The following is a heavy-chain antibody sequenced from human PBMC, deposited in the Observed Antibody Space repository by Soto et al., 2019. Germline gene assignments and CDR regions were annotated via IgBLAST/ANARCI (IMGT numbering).Heavy chain of an antibody. CDR2: IWYDGSNK. D-gene: IGHD6-13*01. Sequence: VRSLKLSCASTRLTFNIYGMHWVRQAPGKGLEWVAVIWYDGSNKYYADSVKGRFTISRDNSKNTLYLQMNSLRAEDTAVYYCARWGIAAGDYWGQGP. V-gene: IGHV3-33*01. CDR1: RLTFNIYG. CDR3: ARWGIAAGDY. J-gene: IGHJ4*02.